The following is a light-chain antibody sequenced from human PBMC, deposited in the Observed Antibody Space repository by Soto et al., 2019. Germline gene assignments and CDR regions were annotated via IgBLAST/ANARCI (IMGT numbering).Light chain of an antibody. CDR1: QSVSSSY. V-gene: IGKV3-20*01. J-gene: IGKJ2*01. CDR3: QQYGSSGYT. CDR2: GAC. Sequence: EIVLTHSPGTLSLSPGERATLSCRASQSVSSSYLAWYQQKPGQALRLLIYGACSRATGIPDRFSGSGSGTDFTLTSSRLEPADFAVYYCQQYGSSGYTFGQGTKLEIK.